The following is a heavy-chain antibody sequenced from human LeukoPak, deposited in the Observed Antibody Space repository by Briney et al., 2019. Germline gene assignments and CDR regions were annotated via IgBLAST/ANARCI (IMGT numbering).Heavy chain of an antibody. V-gene: IGHV4-39*07. CDR3: AGVGMVRGVIPHMDV. J-gene: IGHJ6*03. Sequence: SETLSLTCTVSGGSISSSSYYWGWIRQPPGKGLEWIGSIYYSGSTYYNPSLKSRVTISVDTSKNQFSLKLSSVTAADTAVYYCAGVGMVRGVIPHMDVWGKGTTVTISS. CDR1: GGSISSSSYY. D-gene: IGHD3-10*01. CDR2: IYYSGST.